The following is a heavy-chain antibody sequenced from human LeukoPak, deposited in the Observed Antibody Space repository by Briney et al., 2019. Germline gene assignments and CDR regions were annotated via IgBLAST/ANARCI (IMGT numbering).Heavy chain of an antibody. D-gene: IGHD3-22*01. J-gene: IGHJ4*02. Sequence: GGSLRLSCAASGFTFSSYTMKWVRQAPGKGLEWVPSISSSGSYIYYADSVKGRFTISRDNAKNSLYLQMSSLRAEDTAVYYCARGPTHYFDTSGYFDYWGQGILVTVSS. CDR2: ISSSGSYI. CDR3: ARGPTHYFDTSGYFDY. CDR1: GFTFSSYT. V-gene: IGHV3-21*01.